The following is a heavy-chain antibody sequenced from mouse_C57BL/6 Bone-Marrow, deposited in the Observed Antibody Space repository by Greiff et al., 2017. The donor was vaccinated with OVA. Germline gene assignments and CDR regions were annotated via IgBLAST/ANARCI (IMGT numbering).Heavy chain of an antibody. V-gene: IGHV1-82*01. CDR3: AHDGYFDYAMDY. CDR1: GYAFSSSW. D-gene: IGHD2-3*01. CDR2: IYPGDGDT. J-gene: IGHJ4*01. Sequence: QVQLQQSGPELVKPGASVKTSCKASGYAFSSSWMNWVKQRPGKGLEWIGRIYPGDGDTNYNGKFKGKATLTADKSSSTAYMQLSSLTSEDSAVYFCAHDGYFDYAMDYWGQGTSVTVSS.